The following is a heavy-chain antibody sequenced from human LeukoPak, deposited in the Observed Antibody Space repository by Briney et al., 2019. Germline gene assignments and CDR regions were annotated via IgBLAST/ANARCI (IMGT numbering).Heavy chain of an antibody. CDR2: INGGGDKT. J-gene: IGHJ4*02. CDR3: AKSRGSTLFDS. Sequence: RQAPXXXXXWVSGINGGGDKTYYRDSVKGRITISRDNSKNTLYLQMNSLRAEDTAIYYCAKSRGSTLFDSWGQGTLVTVSS. D-gene: IGHD1-26*01. V-gene: IGHV3-23*01.